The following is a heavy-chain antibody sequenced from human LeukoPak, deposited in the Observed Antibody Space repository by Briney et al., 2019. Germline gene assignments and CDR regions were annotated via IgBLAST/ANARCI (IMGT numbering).Heavy chain of an antibody. D-gene: IGHD6-13*01. CDR1: GFTFSSYG. Sequence: QSGGSLRLSCAASGFTFSSYGMHWVRQAPGKGLEWVAVISYDGSNKYYADSVKGRFTISRDNSKDTLYLQMNSLRAEDTAVYYCAREGLYSRSWYLGWFDPSGQRTLVTVSS. J-gene: IGHJ5*02. CDR3: AREGLYSRSWYLGWFDP. CDR2: ISYDGSNK. V-gene: IGHV3-30*03.